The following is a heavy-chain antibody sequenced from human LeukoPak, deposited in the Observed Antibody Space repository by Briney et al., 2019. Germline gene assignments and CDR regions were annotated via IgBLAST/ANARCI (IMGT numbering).Heavy chain of an antibody. V-gene: IGHV3-23*01. J-gene: IGHJ4*02. D-gene: IGHD3-9*01. CDR3: ARGADSGYSSDN. CDR1: GFTFSSYG. CDR2: ISGSGGST. Sequence: GGSLRLSCAASGFTFSSYGMSWVRQAPGKGLEWVSAISGSGGSTYYADSVKGRFTISRDNAKNTLYLQMNSLRAEDTAVYYCARGADSGYSSDNWGQGTLVSVSS.